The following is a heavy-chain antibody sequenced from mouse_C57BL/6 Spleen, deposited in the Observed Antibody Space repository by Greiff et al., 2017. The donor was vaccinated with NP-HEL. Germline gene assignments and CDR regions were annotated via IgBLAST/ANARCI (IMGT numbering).Heavy chain of an antibody. D-gene: IGHD2-4*01. Sequence: EVKLVESGGGLVKPGGSLKLSCAASGFTFSDYGMHWVRQAPEKGLEWVAYISSGSSTIYYADTVKGRFTISRDNAKNTLFLQMTSLRSEDTAMYYCAQDDYGGYFDVWGTGTTVTVSS. CDR3: AQDDYGGYFDV. CDR2: ISSGSSTI. V-gene: IGHV5-17*01. CDR1: GFTFSDYG. J-gene: IGHJ1*03.